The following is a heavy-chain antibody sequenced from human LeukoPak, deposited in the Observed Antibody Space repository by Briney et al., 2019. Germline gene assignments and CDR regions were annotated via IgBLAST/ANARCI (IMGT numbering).Heavy chain of an antibody. D-gene: IGHD6-13*01. CDR3: ATQPGYSSSWHFDY. Sequence: SQTLSLTCTVSGGSISSGDYYWSWIRQPPGKGLEWIGYIYYSGSTYYNPSLKSRVTISVDTSKNQFSLKLSSVTAADTAVYYCATQPGYSSSWHFDYWGQGTLVTVSS. CDR2: IYYSGST. V-gene: IGHV4-30-4*08. J-gene: IGHJ4*02. CDR1: GGSISSGDYY.